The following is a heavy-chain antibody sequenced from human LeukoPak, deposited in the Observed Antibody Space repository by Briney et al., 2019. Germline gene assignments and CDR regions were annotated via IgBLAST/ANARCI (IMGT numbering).Heavy chain of an antibody. Sequence: SVTVSCTASGGTFSSYAISWVRQAPGQGLEWMGGIIPIFGTANYAQKFQGRVTITADESTSTAYMELSSLRSEDTAVYYCARRKATTRLNYYFDYWGQGTLVTVSS. CDR1: GGTFSSYA. CDR2: IIPIFGTA. V-gene: IGHV1-69*13. J-gene: IGHJ4*02. CDR3: ARRKATTRLNYYFDY. D-gene: IGHD1-26*01.